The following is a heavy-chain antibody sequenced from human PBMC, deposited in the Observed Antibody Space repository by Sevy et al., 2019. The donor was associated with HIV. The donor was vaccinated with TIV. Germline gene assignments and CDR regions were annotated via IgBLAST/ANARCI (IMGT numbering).Heavy chain of an antibody. D-gene: IGHD1-1*01. CDR3: ARVQLRGGYNRYYFDY. CDR1: SGSISSGDYY. J-gene: IGHJ4*02. CDR2: IYFSGST. V-gene: IGHV4-30-4*01. Sequence: SETLSLTCTVSSGSISSGDYYWSWIRQPPGKGLEWIGYIYFSGSTYYNPSLKSRLTISVDTSKNQFSLKLCSVTGADTAVYYCARVQLRGGYNRYYFDYWGQGTLVTVSS.